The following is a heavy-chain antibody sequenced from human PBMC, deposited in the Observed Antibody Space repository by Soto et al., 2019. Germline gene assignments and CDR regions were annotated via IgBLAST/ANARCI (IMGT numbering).Heavy chain of an antibody. CDR2: IHYTGSS. V-gene: IGHV4-59*02. J-gene: IGHJ5*02. CDR1: GDSVTSHY. CDR3: ARALYGGGVFIDP. D-gene: IGHD4-17*01. Sequence: SETLSLTCSVSGDSVTSHYFTWIRQSPEKGLEWIGYIHYTGSSHYNPSLKSRVTISVDTSKNQFSLKLSSVTVADTAVYYCARALYGGGVFIDPWGQGTLVTVSS.